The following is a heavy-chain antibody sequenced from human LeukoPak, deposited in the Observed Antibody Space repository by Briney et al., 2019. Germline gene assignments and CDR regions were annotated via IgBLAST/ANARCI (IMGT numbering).Heavy chain of an antibody. V-gene: IGHV5-51*01. Sequence: GESLKISGKGSGYSFTTYLVGWVRQLPGKGLEWMGIIYPDDSDTRNSPSFQAQVPFSADKPFRHPSLHWGSLKASDTPMFYWGRRRGDGYDFYYWGQGTLVTVSS. D-gene: IGHD5-24*01. CDR3: GRRRGDGYDFYY. CDR1: GYSFTTYL. J-gene: IGHJ4*02. CDR2: IYPDDSDT.